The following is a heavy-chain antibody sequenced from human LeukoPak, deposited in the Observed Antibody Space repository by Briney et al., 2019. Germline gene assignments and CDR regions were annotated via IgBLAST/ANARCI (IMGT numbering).Heavy chain of an antibody. D-gene: IGHD3-10*01. J-gene: IGHJ4*02. V-gene: IGHV3-21*01. CDR3: AREDYVSGSSFDY. CDR2: ITSSGTYI. Sequence: GGSLKLSCATSGFTFNNYNMNWVRQAPGRALEWVSSITSSGTYIFYADSVKGRFTISRDNAKNSLYLQMNSLRAEDTAVYYCAREDYVSGSSFDYWGQGTLVTVSS. CDR1: GFTFNNYN.